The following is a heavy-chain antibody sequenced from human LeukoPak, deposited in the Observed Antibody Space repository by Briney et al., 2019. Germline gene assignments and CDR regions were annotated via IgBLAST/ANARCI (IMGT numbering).Heavy chain of an antibody. CDR3: AKDRGTIFGVVTRFDY. Sequence: GGSLRLPCAASGFTVSSNYMSWVRQAPGKGLEWVSVIYSGGSTYYADSVKGRFTISRDNSKNTLYLQMNSLRAEDTAVYYCAKDRGTIFGVVTRFDYWGQGTLVTVSS. V-gene: IGHV3-53*01. D-gene: IGHD3-3*01. CDR2: IYSGGST. J-gene: IGHJ4*02. CDR1: GFTVSSNY.